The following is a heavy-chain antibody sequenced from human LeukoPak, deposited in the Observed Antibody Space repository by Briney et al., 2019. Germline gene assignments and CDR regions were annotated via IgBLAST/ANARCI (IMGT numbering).Heavy chain of an antibody. CDR1: GGSISSYY. V-gene: IGHV4-59*08. J-gene: IGHJ3*02. D-gene: IGHD1-20*01. CDR2: IYYSGST. Sequence: SETLSLTCTVSGGSISSYYWSGIRQPPGKGLEWIGYIYYSGSTNYNPSLKSRVTISVDTSKNQFSLKLSSVTAADMAVYYCARPVGVTGTGDAFDIWGQGTMVTVSS. CDR3: ARPVGVTGTGDAFDI.